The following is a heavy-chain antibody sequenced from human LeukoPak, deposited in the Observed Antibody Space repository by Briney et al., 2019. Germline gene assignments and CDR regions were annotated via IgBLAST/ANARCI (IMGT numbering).Heavy chain of an antibody. D-gene: IGHD3-10*01. CDR2: IDPSRGWT. V-gene: IGHV1-46*01. CDR3: VREMDGGDFDY. J-gene: IGHJ4*02. CDR1: GYAFGTYF. Sequence: GASVKVSCKASGYAFGTYFIHWKRQAPGQGLEWLGRIDPSRGWTHLPRKFQGRVTVTRDTSTTTVDMELSSLTSEDTALYCCVREMDGGDFDYWGQGTLVTVSS.